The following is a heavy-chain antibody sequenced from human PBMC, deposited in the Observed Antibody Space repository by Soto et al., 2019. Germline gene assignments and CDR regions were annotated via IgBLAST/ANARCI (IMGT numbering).Heavy chain of an antibody. Sequence: GSLRLSCAASRFTFSTYGMHWVRQAPGKGLEWVAVIWYDGSIKYYADSVRGRFTISRDNSNNTLYLQMNSLRAEDTAVYYCARSPAGYSYGYGADYWGQGTLVTVSS. V-gene: IGHV3-33*01. CDR1: RFTFSTYG. D-gene: IGHD5-18*01. J-gene: IGHJ4*02. CDR2: IWYDGSIK. CDR3: ARSPAGYSYGYGADY.